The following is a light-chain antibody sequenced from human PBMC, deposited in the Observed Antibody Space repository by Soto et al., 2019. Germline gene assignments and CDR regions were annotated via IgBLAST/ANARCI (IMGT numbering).Light chain of an antibody. CDR2: KAS. CDR1: QSISSW. V-gene: IGKV1-5*03. J-gene: IGKJ2*01. Sequence: DIQMTQSPSTLSASVRDRVTITCRASQSISSWLAWYQQKPGKAPKLLIYKASSLESGVASRFSGSGSGTEFTLTISSLQPDDFATFYCQQYHSYPYTFGQGTKVDIK. CDR3: QQYHSYPYT.